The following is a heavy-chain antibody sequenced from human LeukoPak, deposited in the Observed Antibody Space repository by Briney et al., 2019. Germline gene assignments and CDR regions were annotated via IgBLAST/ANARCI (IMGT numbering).Heavy chain of an antibody. CDR1: GGSISSSSYY. CDR2: IYYSGST. V-gene: IGHV4-39*01. J-gene: IGHJ5*02. Sequence: SSETLSLTCTVSGGSISSSSYYWGWIRQPPGENLEWIGSIYYSGSTYYNPSLKSRVTISVDTSKNQFSLKLSSVTAADTAVYYCARLGYCTNAVCYNWFDPWGQGTLVTVSS. D-gene: IGHD2-8*01. CDR3: ARLGYCTNAVCYNWFDP.